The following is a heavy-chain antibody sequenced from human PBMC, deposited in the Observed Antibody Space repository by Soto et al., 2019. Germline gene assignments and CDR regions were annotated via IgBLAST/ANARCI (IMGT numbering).Heavy chain of an antibody. CDR2: IYYSGST. V-gene: IGHV4-31*03. D-gene: IGHD3-3*02. CDR1: GGSISSGNYY. J-gene: IGHJ4*02. Sequence: PSETMSLTCTVSGGSISSGNYYWSWIRQYSGKGLEWIGYIYYSGSTYYSPSLKSRVAISVDTSKNQFSLNLNSVTAADTAVYYCSRALHFRPFFNSWGQGTLVTVSS. CDR3: SRALHFRPFFNS.